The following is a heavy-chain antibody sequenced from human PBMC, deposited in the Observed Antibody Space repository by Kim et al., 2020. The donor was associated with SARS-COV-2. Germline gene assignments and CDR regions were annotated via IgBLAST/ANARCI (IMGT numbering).Heavy chain of an antibody. Sequence: GGSLRLSCVASGLPFSTYAMTWVRQAPGRGLEWVAAIRATSFTTFYSDSVKGRFTISRDDFKNTLYLQMNNLRADDTALYYCAKPPIWLSESVDTWGQGTMVTVSS. D-gene: IGHD5-18*01. CDR3: AKPPIWLSESVDT. CDR1: GLPFSTYA. V-gene: IGHV3-23*01. CDR2: IRATSFTT. J-gene: IGHJ3*02.